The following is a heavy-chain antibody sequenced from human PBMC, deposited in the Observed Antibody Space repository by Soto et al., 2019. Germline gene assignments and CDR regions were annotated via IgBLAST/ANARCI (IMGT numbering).Heavy chain of an antibody. Sequence: SETLSLTCAVYGGSFSGYYWSWIRQPPGKGLEWIGEINHSGSTNYNPSLKSRVTISVDTSKNQFSLKLSSVTAADTAVYYCARSNLRLYYYYYYGMDVWGQGTTVTVSS. D-gene: IGHD6-25*01. CDR1: GGSFSGYY. J-gene: IGHJ6*02. CDR3: ARSNLRLYYYYYYGMDV. CDR2: INHSGST. V-gene: IGHV4-34*01.